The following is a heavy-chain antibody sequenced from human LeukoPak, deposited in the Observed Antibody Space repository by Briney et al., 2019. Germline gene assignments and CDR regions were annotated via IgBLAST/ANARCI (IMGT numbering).Heavy chain of an antibody. V-gene: IGHV3-NL1*01. CDR2: TSGGGGST. D-gene: IGHD3-10*01. CDR1: GFTFSSYG. J-gene: IGHJ4*02. Sequence: PGGSLRLSCAASGFTFSSYGIHWVRQAPGKGLEWVSVTSGGGGSTFYADSVKGRFTISRDNSKNTLYLQMSNLRAEDTAVYYCAKGDYFASGSSYNQRGFDYWGQGTLVTVSS. CDR3: AKGDYFASGSSYNQRGFDY.